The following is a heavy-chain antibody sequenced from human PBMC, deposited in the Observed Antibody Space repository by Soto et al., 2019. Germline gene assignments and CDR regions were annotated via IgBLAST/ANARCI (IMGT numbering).Heavy chain of an antibody. Sequence: QVQLVQSGAEVKKPGASVRVSCKSSGYTFTDYGITWVRPAPGQGLEWMGWINTYKGNINYAQRLQGRGTMTTDTSTSTAYMELRSLTSDDTAVYYCARERGGYRHFDYWGQGALVTVSS. CDR1: GYTFTDYG. D-gene: IGHD1-26*01. CDR3: ARERGGYRHFDY. J-gene: IGHJ4*02. V-gene: IGHV1-18*01. CDR2: INTYKGNI.